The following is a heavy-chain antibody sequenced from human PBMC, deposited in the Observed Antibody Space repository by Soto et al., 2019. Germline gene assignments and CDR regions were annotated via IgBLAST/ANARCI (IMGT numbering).Heavy chain of an antibody. CDR1: GFSLSTNGMC. Sequence: SGPTLVNPTQTLTLTCTFSGFSLSTNGMCVTWIRQPPGKAPEWLARIDWDDDKYYSTSLKTRLTISKDTSKNQVVLTMTNMDPVDTATYYCARIPAGAVAGGASFDIWGQGTMVTVSS. CDR3: ARIPAGAVAGGASFDI. V-gene: IGHV2-70*11. CDR2: IDWDDDK. D-gene: IGHD6-19*01. J-gene: IGHJ3*02.